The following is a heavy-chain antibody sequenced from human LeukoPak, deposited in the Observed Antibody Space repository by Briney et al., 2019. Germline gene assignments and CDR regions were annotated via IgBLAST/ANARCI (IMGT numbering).Heavy chain of an antibody. CDR3: ARDRGNSDPGDWFDS. CDR2: ISGSGSTV. J-gene: IGHJ5*01. V-gene: IGHV3-11*01. CDR1: GFTFSVYY. D-gene: IGHD4-23*01. Sequence: GGSLRLSCAASGFTFSVYYMSWIRQAPGKGLEWVSYISGSGSTVYYAASVRGRFTISRDNAKNSLFLQMNSLRAEDTAVYYCARDRGNSDPGDWFDSWGQGTLVTVSS.